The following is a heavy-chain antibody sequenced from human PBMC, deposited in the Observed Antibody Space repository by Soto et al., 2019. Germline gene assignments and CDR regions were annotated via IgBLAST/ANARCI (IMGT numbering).Heavy chain of an antibody. CDR1: GYSISSGYY. V-gene: IGHV4-38-2*01. Sequence: SETLSLTCAVSGYSISSGYYWGWLRQPPGRGLEWIGSTYHGGSTYYNPSLNSRVTLSIDMTNNHVSLILNSVTAADTAVYYCARVGPWVPYYYDSSPYTFENWFDPWGQGTLVTVSS. J-gene: IGHJ5*02. D-gene: IGHD3-22*01. CDR2: TYHGGST. CDR3: ARVGPWVPYYYDSSPYTFENWFDP.